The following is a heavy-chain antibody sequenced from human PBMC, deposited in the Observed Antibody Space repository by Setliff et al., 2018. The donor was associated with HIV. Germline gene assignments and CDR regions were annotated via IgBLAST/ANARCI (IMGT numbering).Heavy chain of an antibody. Sequence: ASVKVSCKASGYTFTDYYMHWVRQAPGQGLEWMGRINPNSGGTNYAQKFQGRVTMTRDTSTSTVYMELSSLRSEDTAVYYCARDPAPSSSASYFQHWGQGTPVTVSS. CDR1: GYTFTDYY. CDR3: ARDPAPSSSASYFQH. D-gene: IGHD6-6*01. CDR2: INPNSGGT. V-gene: IGHV1-2*06. J-gene: IGHJ1*01.